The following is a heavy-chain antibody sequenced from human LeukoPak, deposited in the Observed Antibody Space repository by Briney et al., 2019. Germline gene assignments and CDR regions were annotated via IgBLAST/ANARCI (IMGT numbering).Heavy chain of an antibody. J-gene: IGHJ4*02. CDR3: VRDQTDDYGDY. CDR2: INTDGSST. Sequence: GGSLRLSCAASGFTFSSYWMHWVRQAPGKGLVWVSRINTDGSSTDYADSVKGRFTISRDNAKDTLSLQMNSLRAEDTAVYYCVRDQTDDYGDYWGQGALVTVSS. CDR1: GFTFSSYW. V-gene: IGHV3-74*01.